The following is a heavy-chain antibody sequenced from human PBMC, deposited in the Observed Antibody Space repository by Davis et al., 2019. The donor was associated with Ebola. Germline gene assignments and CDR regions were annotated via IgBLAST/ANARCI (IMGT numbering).Heavy chain of an antibody. CDR3: ASLVND. Sequence: GESLKISCTASGYTFTSYSIGWVRQIPGKGLEWMGIIYPGDSDTRYSPSFQGQVTISADKSISTAYLKWSSLKASDTAMYYGASLVNDWGQGTLVTVSS. CDR1: GYTFTSYS. J-gene: IGHJ4*02. D-gene: IGHD3-10*01. V-gene: IGHV5-51*01. CDR2: IYPGDSDT.